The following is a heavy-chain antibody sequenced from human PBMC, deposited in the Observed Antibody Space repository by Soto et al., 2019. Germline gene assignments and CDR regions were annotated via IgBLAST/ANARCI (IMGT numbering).Heavy chain of an antibody. CDR3: ARIGYDFSFDC. D-gene: IGHD3-3*01. V-gene: IGHV4-31*03. Sequence: SETLSLTCTVSGGSISSGGYYWSWIRQHPGKGLEWIGYIYYSGSTYYNPSLKSRVTISVDTSKNQFSLKLSSVTAADTAVYYCARIGYDFSFDCWGQGTLVTVSS. CDR2: IYYSGST. CDR1: GGSISSGGYY. J-gene: IGHJ4*02.